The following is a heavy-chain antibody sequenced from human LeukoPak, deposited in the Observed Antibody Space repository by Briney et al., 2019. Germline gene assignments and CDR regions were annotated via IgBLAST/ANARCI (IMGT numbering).Heavy chain of an antibody. D-gene: IGHD3-9*01. J-gene: IGHJ4*02. CDR1: GGSISSYY. V-gene: IGHV4-59*01. CDR3: ARVGFEADYYFDY. CDR2: FYYSGST. Sequence: SETLSLTCTVSGGSISSYYWSWIRQPPGKGLEWIGYFYYSGSTNYNPSLKSRVTISVDTSKNQFSLKLSSVTAADTAVYYCARVGFEADYYFDYWGQGTLVTVSS.